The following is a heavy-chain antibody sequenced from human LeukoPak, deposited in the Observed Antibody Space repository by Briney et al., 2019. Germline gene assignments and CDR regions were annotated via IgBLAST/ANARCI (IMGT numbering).Heavy chain of an antibody. Sequence: SVKVSCKASGGTFISYAISWVRQAPGQGLEWMGRIIPIFGTANYAQKFQGRVTITTDESTSTAYMELSSLRSEDTAGYYCARVRGSMVRGVIMFGVGDAWGQGTLVTVSS. V-gene: IGHV1-69*05. CDR3: ARVRGSMVRGVIMFGVGDA. CDR2: IIPIFGTA. CDR1: GGTFISYA. D-gene: IGHD3-10*01. J-gene: IGHJ4*02.